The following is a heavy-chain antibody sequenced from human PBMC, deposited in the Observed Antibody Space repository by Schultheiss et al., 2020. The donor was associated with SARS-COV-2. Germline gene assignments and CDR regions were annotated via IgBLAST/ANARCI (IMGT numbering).Heavy chain of an antibody. V-gene: IGHV3-23*01. D-gene: IGHD2-15*01. CDR1: GFTFNSYV. CDR2: ISSSGGTT. CDR3: AKDRYCGGGSCYGNWFDP. J-gene: IGHJ5*02. Sequence: GGSLRLSCAASGFTFNSYVMSWVRQAPGKGLEWVSTISSSGGTTYYADSVKGRFAISRDNSKNTLDLQSNSLRAEDTAVYYCAKDRYCGGGSCYGNWFDPWGQGTLVTVSS.